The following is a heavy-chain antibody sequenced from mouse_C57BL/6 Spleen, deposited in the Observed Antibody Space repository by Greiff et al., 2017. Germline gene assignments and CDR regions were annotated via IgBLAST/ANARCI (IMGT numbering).Heavy chain of an antibody. J-gene: IGHJ2*01. CDR3: ARAGYDVEYDFDY. Sequence: EVQLVESGGGLVKPGGSLKLSCAASGFTFSSYAMSWVRQTPEKGLEWVATISAGGSYTYYPDNVKGRVTISRDNAKNNLYLQMSQLKSEDTAMYYCARAGYDVEYDFDYWGQGTTLTVSS. CDR2: ISAGGSYT. V-gene: IGHV5-4*01. D-gene: IGHD2-2*01. CDR1: GFTFSSYA.